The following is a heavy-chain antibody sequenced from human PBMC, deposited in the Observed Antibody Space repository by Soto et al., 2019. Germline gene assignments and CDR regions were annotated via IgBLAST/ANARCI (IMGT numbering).Heavy chain of an antibody. D-gene: IGHD3-10*01. CDR2: INAGNGNT. CDR1: GYTFTSYA. V-gene: IGHV1-3*01. J-gene: IGHJ5*02. CDR3: ARVPYYYGSGSCSVLDP. Sequence: QVQLVQSGAEVKKPGASVKVSCKASGYTFTSYAMHWVRQAPGQRLEWMGWINAGNGNTKYSQKFQGRVTITRDTSASTAYMELSSLRSEDTAVYYCARVPYYYGSGSCSVLDPWGQGTLVTVSS.